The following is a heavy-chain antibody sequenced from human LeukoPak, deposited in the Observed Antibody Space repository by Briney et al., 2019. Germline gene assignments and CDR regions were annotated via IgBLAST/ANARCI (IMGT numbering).Heavy chain of an antibody. CDR3: ARDMGQDSGSYYVSPFDY. CDR1: GFTFSSYG. J-gene: IGHJ4*02. CDR2: IWYDGSNK. D-gene: IGHD1-26*01. Sequence: GGSLRLSCAASGFTFSSYGMHWVRQAPGKGLEWVAVIWYDGSNKYYADSVKGRFTISRDNSENTLYLQMNSLRAEDTAVYYCARDMGQDSGSYYVSPFDYWGQGTLVTVSS. V-gene: IGHV3-33*01.